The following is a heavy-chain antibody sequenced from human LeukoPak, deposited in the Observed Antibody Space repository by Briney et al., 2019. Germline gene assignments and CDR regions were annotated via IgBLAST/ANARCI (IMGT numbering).Heavy chain of an antibody. V-gene: IGHV3-23*01. CDR3: ANGGNYFYYYYYMDV. D-gene: IGHD1-26*01. CDR2: ISGSGGST. Sequence: GGSLRLSCAASGFTFSSYAMTWVRQAPGKGLEWVSAISGSGGSTYYADSVKGRFTISRDNSKNTLFLQMDSLRAEDTAVYYCANGGNYFYYYYYMDVWGKGTTVTVSS. CDR1: GFTFSSYA. J-gene: IGHJ6*03.